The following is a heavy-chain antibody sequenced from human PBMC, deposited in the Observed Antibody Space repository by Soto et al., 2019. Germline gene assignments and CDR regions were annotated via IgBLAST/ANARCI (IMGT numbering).Heavy chain of an antibody. CDR3: ATAPTYYHDSSGSPGAFDI. V-gene: IGHV1-24*01. D-gene: IGHD3-22*01. Sequence: ASVKVSCKVSGYTLTELSMHWVRQAPGKGLEWMGGFDPEDGETIYAQKFQGRVTMTEDTSTDTAYMELSSLRSEDTAVYYCATAPTYYHDSSGSPGAFDIWGQGTMVTVSS. CDR1: GYTLTELS. CDR2: FDPEDGET. J-gene: IGHJ3*02.